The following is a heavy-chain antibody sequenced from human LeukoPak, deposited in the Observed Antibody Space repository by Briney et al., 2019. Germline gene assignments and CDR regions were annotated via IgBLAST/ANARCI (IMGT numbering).Heavy chain of an antibody. Sequence: SETLSLTCTVSGGSISSYYWSWIRQPPGKGPEWIGYIYYSGSTNYNPSLKSRVTISVDTSKNQFSLKLSSVTAADTAVYYCARGAGKAAAAGIKFLDYWGQGTLVTVSS. D-gene: IGHD6-13*01. CDR1: GGSISSYY. CDR2: IYYSGST. V-gene: IGHV4-59*01. CDR3: ARGAGKAAAAGIKFLDY. J-gene: IGHJ4*02.